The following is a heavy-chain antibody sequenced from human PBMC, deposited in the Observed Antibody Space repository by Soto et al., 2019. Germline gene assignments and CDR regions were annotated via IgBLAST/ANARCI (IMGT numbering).Heavy chain of an antibody. J-gene: IGHJ4*02. CDR2: ISYDGSNK. CDR3: AKDPGTRAVTSAC. D-gene: IGHD4-4*01. CDR1: GFTFSSYG. V-gene: IGHV3-30*18. Sequence: ESVGGVVQPGRSLRLSCAASGFTFSSYGMHWVRQAPGKGLEWVAVISYDGSNKYYADSVKGRFTISRDNSKNTLYLQMNSLRAEDTAVYYCAKDPGTRAVTSACWGQGTLVTVSS.